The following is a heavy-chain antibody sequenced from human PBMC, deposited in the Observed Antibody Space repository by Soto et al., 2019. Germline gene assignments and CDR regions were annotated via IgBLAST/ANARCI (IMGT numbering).Heavy chain of an antibody. V-gene: IGHV3-23*01. J-gene: IGHJ6*02. D-gene: IGHD2-8*01. CDR1: GFTFSSYA. CDR3: AKEGYCTNGVCYITGYYYYGMDV. Sequence: GGSLRLSCAASGFTFSSYAMSWVRQAPGKGLEWVSAISGSGGSTYYADSLKGRFTISRDNSKNTLYLQMNSLRAEDTAVYYCAKEGYCTNGVCYITGYYYYGMDVWGQGTTVTVSS. CDR2: ISGSGGST.